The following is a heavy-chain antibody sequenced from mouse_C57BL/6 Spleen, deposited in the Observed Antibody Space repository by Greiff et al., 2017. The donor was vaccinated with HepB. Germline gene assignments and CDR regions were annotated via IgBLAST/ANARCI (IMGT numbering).Heavy chain of an antibody. V-gene: IGHV1-80*01. CDR3: ARGDYGSSYAWFAY. CDR2: IYPGDGDT. Sequence: VQLQQSGAELVKPGASVKISCKASGYAFSSYWMNWVKQRPGKGLEWIGQIYPGDGDTNYNGKFKGKATLTADKSSSTAYMQLSSLTSEDSTVYFCARGDYGSSYAWFAYWGQGTLVTVSA. D-gene: IGHD1-1*01. J-gene: IGHJ3*01. CDR1: GYAFSSYW.